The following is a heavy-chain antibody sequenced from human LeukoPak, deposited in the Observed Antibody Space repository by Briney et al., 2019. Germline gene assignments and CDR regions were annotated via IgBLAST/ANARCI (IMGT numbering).Heavy chain of an antibody. Sequence: SETLSLTCTVSGGSISSYYWSWIRQPPGKGLEWIGTIYYSGSTNYNPSLKSRVTISVDTSKNQFSLKLSSVTAADTAVYYCTRGSIAYYYMDVWGKGTTVTISS. V-gene: IGHV4-59*01. CDR2: IYYSGST. CDR1: GGSISSYY. D-gene: IGHD3-22*01. J-gene: IGHJ6*03. CDR3: TRGSIAYYYMDV.